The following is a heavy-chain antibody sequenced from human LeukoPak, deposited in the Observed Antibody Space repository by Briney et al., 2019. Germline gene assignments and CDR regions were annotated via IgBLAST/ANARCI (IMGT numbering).Heavy chain of an antibody. D-gene: IGHD7-27*01. J-gene: IGHJ4*02. V-gene: IGHV1-2*02. CDR3: ARAGLGTLDY. CDR2: IYPDSGGT. CDR1: GYTFTDYY. Sequence: ASVTVSFTASGYTFTDYYIHWVRQAPGQRLEWMGWIYPDSGGTNYAQIFQGRVTLTRDTSISTAYMELSRLRSDDTAVYYCARAGLGTLDYWGQGTLVTVSS.